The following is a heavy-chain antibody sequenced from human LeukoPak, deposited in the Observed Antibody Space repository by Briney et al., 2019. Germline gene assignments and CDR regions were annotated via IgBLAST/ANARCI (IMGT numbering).Heavy chain of an antibody. Sequence: ASVKVSCKASGYTFTGYYMHWVRQAPGQGLEWMGWINPNSGGTNYAQKFQGRVTMTRDTSISTAYMELSRLRSDDTAVYYCARADYGDYSRYYYYYMDVWGKGTTVTVSS. CDR1: GYTFTGYY. J-gene: IGHJ6*03. CDR3: ARADYGDYSRYYYYYMDV. CDR2: INPNSGGT. D-gene: IGHD4-17*01. V-gene: IGHV1-2*02.